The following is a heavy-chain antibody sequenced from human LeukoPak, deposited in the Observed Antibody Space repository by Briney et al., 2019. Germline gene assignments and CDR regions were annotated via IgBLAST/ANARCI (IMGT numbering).Heavy chain of an antibody. J-gene: IGHJ3*02. D-gene: IGHD2-2*01. Sequence: GASVKVSCKASGGTFSSYAISWVRQAPGQGLEWMGGIIPIFGTANYAQKFQGRVTITADESTSTAYMELSSLRSEDTAVYYCAREWKRGRSSQARGAFDIWGQGTMVTVSS. CDR2: IIPIFGTA. CDR1: GGTFSSYA. CDR3: AREWKRGRSSQARGAFDI. V-gene: IGHV1-69*13.